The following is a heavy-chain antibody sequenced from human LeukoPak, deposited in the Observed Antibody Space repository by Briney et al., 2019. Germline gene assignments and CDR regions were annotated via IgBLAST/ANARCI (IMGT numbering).Heavy chain of an antibody. CDR2: INANGGST. D-gene: IGHD3-22*01. CDR1: GFTFTSYA. V-gene: IGHV3-23*01. CDR3: VNGVENSDGSGYYYFDY. Sequence: GGSLRLSCAASGFTFTSYAMNWVRQAPGKGLEWVSGINANGGSTNYADSVKGRFTISRDNSKSTLYLQMNSLRAEDTAVYYCVNGVENSDGSGYYYFDYWGQGTLVTVSS. J-gene: IGHJ4*02.